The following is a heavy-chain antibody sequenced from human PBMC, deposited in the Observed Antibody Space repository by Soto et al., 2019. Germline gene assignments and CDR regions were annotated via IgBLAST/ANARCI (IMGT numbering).Heavy chain of an antibody. V-gene: IGHV6-1*01. Sequence: PSQTLSLTCAISGDSVSSNSAAWNWIRQSPSRGLEWLGRTYYRSKWYNDYAVSVKSRITINPDTSKNQFSLQLNSVTPEDTAVYYCAREDLQGSTYYDFWSGFYTGDDAFDIWGQGTMVTVSS. CDR3: AREDLQGSTYYDFWSGFYTGDDAFDI. J-gene: IGHJ3*02. D-gene: IGHD3-3*01. CDR2: TYYRSKWYN. CDR1: GDSVSSNSAA.